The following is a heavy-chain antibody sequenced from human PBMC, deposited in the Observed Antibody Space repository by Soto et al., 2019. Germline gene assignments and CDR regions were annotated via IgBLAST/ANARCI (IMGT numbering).Heavy chain of an antibody. J-gene: IGHJ5*02. Sequence: QLQLQESGSGLVKPSQTLSLTCAVSGGSISSGDYCWSWIRQPAGKGLEWIGYIYNSGGTYYNPSLKSRVTISVDRSKNQFSLQLSSVTAADTAVYYCARVVVAAKGGWFDPWGQGTLVTVSS. D-gene: IGHD2-15*01. CDR3: ARVVVAAKGGWFDP. V-gene: IGHV4-30-2*01. CDR1: GGSISSGDYC. CDR2: IYNSGGT.